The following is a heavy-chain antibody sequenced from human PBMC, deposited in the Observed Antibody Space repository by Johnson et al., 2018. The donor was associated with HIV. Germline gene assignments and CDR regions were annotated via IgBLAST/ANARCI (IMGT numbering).Heavy chain of an antibody. D-gene: IGHD1-20*01. CDR1: GFTFSSYG. Sequence: QVQLVESGGGVVQPGRSLRLSCAASGFTFSSYGMPWVRQAPGKGLEWVAVISYDGSYKFYADSVQGRFTISRDNPKNTLNLQMNSLRAEDTAVYYCASSITGAHRGAFDVWGHGTMVTVSS. CDR3: ASSITGAHRGAFDV. V-gene: IGHV3-30*03. CDR2: ISYDGSYK. J-gene: IGHJ3*01.